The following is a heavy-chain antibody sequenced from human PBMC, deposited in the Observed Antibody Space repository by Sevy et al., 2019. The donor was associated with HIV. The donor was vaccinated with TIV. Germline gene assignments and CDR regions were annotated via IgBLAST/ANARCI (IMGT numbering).Heavy chain of an antibody. J-gene: IGHJ4*02. Sequence: GGSLRLSCRGSGFSFNRNALTWVRQAPGKGLQWVSGISDSGGAKHYADSVKGRFTISRDNSNNTVYLGMTSLTADDTAIYYCTKGRMVGSPFDSWGQGILVTVSS. D-gene: IGHD2-15*01. V-gene: IGHV3-23*01. CDR3: TKGRMVGSPFDS. CDR1: GFSFNRNA. CDR2: ISDSGGAK.